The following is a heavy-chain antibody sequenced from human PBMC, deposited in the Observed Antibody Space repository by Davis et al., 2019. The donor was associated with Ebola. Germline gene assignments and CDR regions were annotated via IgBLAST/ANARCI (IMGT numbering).Heavy chain of an antibody. Sequence: PGGSLRLSCAASGFTFRSYAMNWVRQAPGKGLEWVSGISGVGYNTYYADSVKGPFTISRDNSKNTLYLYMNSLSADDTAIYYCATCGFCVSASGIDYRGQGTLVTVSS. CDR1: GFTFRSYA. J-gene: IGHJ4*02. CDR2: ISGVGYNT. D-gene: IGHD6-19*01. CDR3: ATCGFCVSASGIDY. V-gene: IGHV3-23*01.